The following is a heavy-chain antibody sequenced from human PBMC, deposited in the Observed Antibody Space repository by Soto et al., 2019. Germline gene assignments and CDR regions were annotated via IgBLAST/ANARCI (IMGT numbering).Heavy chain of an antibody. CDR1: GFTFSNAW. CDR2: IKSKTDGGTT. V-gene: IGHV3-15*07. J-gene: IGHJ6*02. CDR3: TTDTPATVVTPLFGDYYGMDV. Sequence: GGSLRLSCAASGFTFSNAWMNWVRQAPGKGLEWVGRIKSKTDGGTTDYAAPVKGRFTISRDDSKNTLYLQMNSLKTEDTAVYYCTTDTPATVVTPLFGDYYGMDVWGQGTTVTVSS. D-gene: IGHD4-17*01.